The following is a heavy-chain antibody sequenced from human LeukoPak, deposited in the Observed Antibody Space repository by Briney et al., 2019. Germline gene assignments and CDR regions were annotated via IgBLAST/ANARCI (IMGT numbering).Heavy chain of an antibody. D-gene: IGHD2-15*01. Sequence: GGSLRLSCAASGFTLSSYAMSWVRPSPGKGLEWVSAISVSGNTYHADSVKGQFTISRDSSKNTLYLQMNSLRAGDAAVYYCAKAPVTTCSGAYCYPFDYWSQGTLVTVSS. V-gene: IGHV3-23*01. CDR2: ISVSGNT. CDR1: GFTLSSYA. CDR3: AKAPVTTCSGAYCYPFDY. J-gene: IGHJ4*02.